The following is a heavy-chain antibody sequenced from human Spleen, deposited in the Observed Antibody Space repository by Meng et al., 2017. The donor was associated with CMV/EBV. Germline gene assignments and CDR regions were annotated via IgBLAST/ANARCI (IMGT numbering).Heavy chain of an antibody. CDR3: AKDLARIAAASLGDV. D-gene: IGHD6-13*01. V-gene: IGHV3-33*06. CDR1: GFTFSSYG. CDR2: IWYDGSNK. J-gene: IGHJ6*02. Sequence: GGSLRLSCAASGFTFSSYGMHWVRQAPGKGLEWVAVIWYDGSNKYYADSVKGRFTISRDNSKNTLYLQMNSLRAEDTAVYYCAKDLARIAAASLGDVWGQGTTVTV.